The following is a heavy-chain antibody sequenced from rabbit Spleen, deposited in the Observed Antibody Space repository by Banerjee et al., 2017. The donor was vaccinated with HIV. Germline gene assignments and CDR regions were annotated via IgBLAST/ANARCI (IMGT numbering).Heavy chain of an antibody. J-gene: IGHJ6*01. CDR3: ARDSCSSFSSYGMDL. CDR1: GFSFSSTYY. CDR2: IGTGSGST. Sequence: QSLEESGGDLVQPGASLTLTCTASGFSFSSTYYMCWVLQAPGKGLEWIGCIGTGSGSTYYATWAKGRFTISTTSSTTVTLQMTSLTAADTATSFCARDSCSSFSSYGMDLWGPGTLVTVS. D-gene: IGHD8-1*01. V-gene: IGHV1S40*01.